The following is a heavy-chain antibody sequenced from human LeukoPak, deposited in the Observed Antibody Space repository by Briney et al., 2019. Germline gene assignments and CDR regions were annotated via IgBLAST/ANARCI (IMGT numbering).Heavy chain of an antibody. CDR1: GGTFSSYA. V-gene: IGHV1-69*13. CDR3: ARSQRYYYGSGSYWALDYYYGMDV. CDR2: IIPIFGTA. J-gene: IGHJ6*02. D-gene: IGHD3-10*01. Sequence: ASVKVSCKASGGTFSSYAISWVRQAPGQGLEWMGGIIPIFGTANYAQKLQGRVTITADESTSTAYMELSSLRSEDTAVYYCARSQRYYYGSGSYWALDYYYGMDVWGQGTTVAVSS.